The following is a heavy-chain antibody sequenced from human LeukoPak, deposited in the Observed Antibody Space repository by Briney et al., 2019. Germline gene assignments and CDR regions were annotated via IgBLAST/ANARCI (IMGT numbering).Heavy chain of an antibody. D-gene: IGHD2-2*02. CDR1: GFTVSSNY. CDR2: IYSGGST. V-gene: IGHV3-53*04. CDR3: ARVGYCSDTSCYTREYWFDP. Sequence: PGGSLRLSCAASGFTVSSNYMSWVRQAPGKGLEWVSVIYSGGSTYYADSVKGRFTISRHNSKNTLYLQMDSLRAEDTAVYYCARVGYCSDTSCYTREYWFDPWGQGTLVTVSS. J-gene: IGHJ5*02.